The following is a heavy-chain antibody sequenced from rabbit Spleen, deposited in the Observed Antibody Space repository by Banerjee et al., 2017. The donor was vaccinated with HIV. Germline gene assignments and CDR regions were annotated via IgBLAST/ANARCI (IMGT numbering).Heavy chain of an antibody. Sequence: QEQLMESGGGLVQPEGSLTLTCTASGFSFSSYYCICWVRQAPGKGLEWIACIYAGRSGSTYYASWAKGRFTISKTSSTTVTLQMTSLTAADTATYFCARDTGSSFSSYGMDLWGQGTLVTVS. V-gene: IGHV1S45*01. CDR1: GFSFSSYYC. CDR2: IYAGRSGST. J-gene: IGHJ6*01. CDR3: ARDTGSSFSSYGMDL. D-gene: IGHD8-1*01.